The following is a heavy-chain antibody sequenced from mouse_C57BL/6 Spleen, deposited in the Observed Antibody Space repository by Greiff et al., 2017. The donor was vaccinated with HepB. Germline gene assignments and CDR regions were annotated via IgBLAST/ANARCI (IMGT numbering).Heavy chain of an antibody. D-gene: IGHD2-1*01. Sequence: DVKLVESGGGLVQPGGSLSLSCAASGFTFTDYYMSWVRQPPGKALEWLGFIRNKANGYTTEYSASVKGRFTISRDNSQSILYLQMNALRAEDSATYYCARYTTHSYAMDYWGQGTSVNVSS. CDR2: IRNKANGYTT. CDR1: GFTFTDYY. CDR3: ARYTTHSYAMDY. V-gene: IGHV7-3*01. J-gene: IGHJ4*01.